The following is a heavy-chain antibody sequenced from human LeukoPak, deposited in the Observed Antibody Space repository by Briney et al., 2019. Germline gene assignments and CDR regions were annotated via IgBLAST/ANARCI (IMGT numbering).Heavy chain of an antibody. CDR1: GFTFSSYT. Sequence: GGSLRLSCAASGFTFSSYTMNWVRQSPGKGLEWVSSISSSSSYIYYADSVKGRFTISRDNAKNSLYPQMDSLSAEDTAVYYCVRGIYYYDSRGYYGGIYWGQGTLVTVSS. V-gene: IGHV3-21*01. CDR2: ISSSSSYI. D-gene: IGHD3-22*01. CDR3: VRGIYYYDSRGYYGGIY. J-gene: IGHJ4*02.